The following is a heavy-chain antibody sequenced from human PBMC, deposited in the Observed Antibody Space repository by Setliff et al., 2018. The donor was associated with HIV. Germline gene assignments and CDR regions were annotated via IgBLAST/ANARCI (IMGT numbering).Heavy chain of an antibody. CDR3: ARVVPAKNYYDSSPYFDY. CDR1: GDSISSQF. J-gene: IGHJ4*02. CDR2: FYYSGST. D-gene: IGHD3-22*01. Sequence: PSETLSLTCTVSGDSISSQFWSWIRQSPGKRLEWIGNFYYSGSTNYNPSLKSRVTISVDTSKNQFSLKLSSVTAADTAVYYCARVVPAKNYYDSSPYFDYWGQGTLVTVSS. V-gene: IGHV4-59*11.